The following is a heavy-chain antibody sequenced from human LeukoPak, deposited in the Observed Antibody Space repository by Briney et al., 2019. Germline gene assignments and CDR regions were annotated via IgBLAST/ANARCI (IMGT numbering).Heavy chain of an antibody. CDR2: ISSSSSYI. CDR1: GFTFSSYS. V-gene: IGHV3-21*01. D-gene: IGHD2-2*01. J-gene: IGHJ4*02. Sequence: PGGSLRLSCAASGFTFSSYSMNWVRQAPGKGLEWVSSISSSSSYIYYADSVKGRFTTSRDNAKNSLYLQMNSLRAEDTAVYYCARLGGCSSTSCYGWGQGTLVTVSS. CDR3: ARLGGCSSTSCYG.